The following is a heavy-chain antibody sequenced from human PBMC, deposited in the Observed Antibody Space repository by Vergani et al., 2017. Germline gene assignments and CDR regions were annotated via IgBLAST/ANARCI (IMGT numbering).Heavy chain of an antibody. J-gene: IGHJ3*02. CDR2: ISGSGGST. V-gene: IGHV3-23*01. Sequence: EVQLLESGGGLVQPGGSLRLSLAASGFTFSSFAMGWVRQAPGKGLEWVSAISGSGGSTYYADSVKGRFTISRDNSKNTLYLQMNSLRAEDTAVYYCARSSGYPDAFDIWGQGTMVTVSS. CDR1: GFTFSSFA. D-gene: IGHD5-18*01. CDR3: ARSSGYPDAFDI.